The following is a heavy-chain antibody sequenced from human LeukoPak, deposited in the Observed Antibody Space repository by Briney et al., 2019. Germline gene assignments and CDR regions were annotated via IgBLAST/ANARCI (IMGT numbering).Heavy chain of an antibody. V-gene: IGHV1-69*13. D-gene: IGHD2-2*01. CDR3: ARDTGGLVPAAMFDP. Sequence: GASVKVSCKASGGTFSSYAISWVRQAPGQGLEWMGGIIPILGTANYAQKFQGRVTITADESTSTAYMELSSLRSEDTAVYYCARDTGGLVPAAMFDPWGQGTLVTVSS. CDR1: GGTFSSYA. CDR2: IIPILGTA. J-gene: IGHJ5*02.